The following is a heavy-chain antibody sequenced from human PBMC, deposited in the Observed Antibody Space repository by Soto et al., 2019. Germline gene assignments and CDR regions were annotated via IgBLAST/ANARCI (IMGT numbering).Heavy chain of an antibody. V-gene: IGHV1-46*01. D-gene: IGHD5-18*01. CDR3: ARVWWYRYSYVGWFDP. CDR1: GYTFTSYY. Sequence: ASGKVSCKASGYTFTSYYIHWVRQAPGEGLEWMGIINPSGGSTNYNLSLKSRVTISVDTSKNQFSLKLSSVTAADTAVYYCARVWWYRYSYVGWFDPWGQGTLVPVSS. CDR2: INPSGGST. J-gene: IGHJ5*02.